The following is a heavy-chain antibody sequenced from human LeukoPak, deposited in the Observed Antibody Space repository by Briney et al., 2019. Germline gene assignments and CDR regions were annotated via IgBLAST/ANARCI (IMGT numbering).Heavy chain of an antibody. CDR2: ISSSSSYI. J-gene: IGHJ4*02. Sequence: PGGSLRLSCAASGFTFSSYSMNWVRQAPGKGLEWVSSISSSSSYIYYADSVKGRFTISRDNAKNSLYLQMDSLRAEDTAVYYCARGVTVTQTKNFGYWGQGTLVTVSS. CDR1: GFTFSSYS. V-gene: IGHV3-21*01. CDR3: ARGVTVTQTKNFGY. D-gene: IGHD4-17*01.